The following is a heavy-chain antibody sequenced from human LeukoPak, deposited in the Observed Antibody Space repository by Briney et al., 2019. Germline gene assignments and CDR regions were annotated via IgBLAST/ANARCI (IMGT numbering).Heavy chain of an antibody. J-gene: IGHJ4*02. CDR2: IYPGDSDT. CDR3: ARSRPYSSSWYPHYFDY. D-gene: IGHD6-13*01. V-gene: IGHV5-51*01. Sequence: GESLKISCKGSGYSFTSYWIGWVRQMPGKGLEWMGIIYPGDSDTRYSPSFQGQVTISADKSISTAYLQWSSLRASDTAMYYCARSRPYSSSWYPHYFDYWGQGTLVTVSS. CDR1: GYSFTSYW.